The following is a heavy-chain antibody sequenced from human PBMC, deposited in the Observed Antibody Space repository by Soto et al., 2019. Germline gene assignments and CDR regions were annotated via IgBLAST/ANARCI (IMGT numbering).Heavy chain of an antibody. V-gene: IGHV3-23*01. Sequence: EVQLLESGGGLVQPGGSLRLSCAASGFTFSSSAMSWVRQAPGKGPEWVSAISESGDNTFSADSVKGRFTISRDNTKNTLYLQMNSLKTEDTAVYYCTTGSTGRDYWGQGTLVTVSS. CDR1: GFTFSSSA. J-gene: IGHJ4*02. CDR3: TTGSTGRDY. CDR2: ISESGDNT. D-gene: IGHD3-10*01.